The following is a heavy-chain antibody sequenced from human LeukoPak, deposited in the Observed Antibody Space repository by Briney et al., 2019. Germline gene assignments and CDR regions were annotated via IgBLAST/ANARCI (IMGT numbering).Heavy chain of an antibody. D-gene: IGHD6-6*01. V-gene: IGHV3-7*01. CDR2: IKQDGSEK. Sequence: PGGSLRLSCAASGFTFSSYWMSWVRQAPGKGLEWVANIKQDGSEKYYVDSVKGRFTISRDSAKNSLYLQMNSLRAEDTAVYYCARDRGGELVTSHEPAFDYWGQGTLVTVSS. CDR3: ARDRGGELVTSHEPAFDY. J-gene: IGHJ4*02. CDR1: GFTFSSYW.